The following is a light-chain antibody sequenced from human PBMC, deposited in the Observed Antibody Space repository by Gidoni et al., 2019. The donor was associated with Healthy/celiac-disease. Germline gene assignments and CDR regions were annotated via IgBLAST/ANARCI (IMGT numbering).Light chain of an antibody. CDR3: SSYTSSSTDVV. CDR1: SSDVGGYNY. CDR2: EVS. V-gene: IGLV2-14*01. J-gene: IGLJ2*01. Sequence: SALTQPASVSWSPGQSITISCTGTSSDVGGYNYVSWYQQHPGKAPKLMIYEVSNRPSGVSNRFSGSKSGNTASLTISGLQAEDEADYYCSSYTSSSTDVVFGGGTKLTVL.